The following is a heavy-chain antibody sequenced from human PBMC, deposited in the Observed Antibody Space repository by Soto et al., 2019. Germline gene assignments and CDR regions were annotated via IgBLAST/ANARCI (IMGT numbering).Heavy chain of an antibody. V-gene: IGHV3-23*01. D-gene: IGHD6-19*01. CDR1: GFTFSSYA. J-gene: IGHJ5*02. CDR3: AKRSSSVAGTNNWFVP. CDR2: ISGSAGST. Sequence: EVQLLESGGGLVQPGGSLRLSCAASGFTFSSYAMSWVRQAPGKGLEWVSAISGSAGSTYYADSVKGRFTISRDNSKNTLYLQMNSLRAEDTAVDYCAKRSSSVAGTNNWFVPWGQGTLVTVSS.